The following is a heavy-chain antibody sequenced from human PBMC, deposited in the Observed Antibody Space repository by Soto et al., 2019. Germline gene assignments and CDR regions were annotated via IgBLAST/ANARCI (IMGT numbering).Heavy chain of an antibody. Sequence: QVQLQESGPGLVKPSQTLSLTCTVSGGSISSGGYYWSWIRQHPGKGLEWIGYIYYSGSTYYNPSLKSSVTISVDTFKNQFSLKLSSVTAAVTAVYYCAGSGGFSGKRCSLHNFDYWGQGTLVTVSS. CDR2: IYYSGST. J-gene: IGHJ4*02. V-gene: IGHV4-31*01. CDR1: GGSISSGGYY. D-gene: IGHD1-1*01. CDR3: AGSGGFSGKRCSLHNFDY.